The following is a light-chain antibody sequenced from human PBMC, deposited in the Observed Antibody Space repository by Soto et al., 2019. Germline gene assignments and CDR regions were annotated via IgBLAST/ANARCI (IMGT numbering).Light chain of an antibody. CDR2: GAL. CDR1: QSVSSN. V-gene: IGKV3-15*01. CDR3: QQYNDWPLT. J-gene: IGKJ1*01. Sequence: EILMTQSPVTLSVSPGERATLSCRASQSVSSNLAWYQQKPGQAPSLLIYGALTRATGIPARFSGTGSGTEFTLTISSLKSEDFALYYCQQYNDWPLTFGQGTKVEI.